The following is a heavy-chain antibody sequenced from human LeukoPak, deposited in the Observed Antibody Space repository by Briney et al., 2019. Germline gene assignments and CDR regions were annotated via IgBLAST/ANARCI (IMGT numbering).Heavy chain of an antibody. CDR2: ISSSSSYI. V-gene: IGHV3-21*01. Sequence: GGSLRLSCAASGFTFSSYSMNWVRQAPGKGLEWVSSISSSSSYIYYADSVKGRFTISRDNAKNSLYLQMNSLRAEDTAVYYCARDSPTGDYFDYWGQGTLVTVSS. J-gene: IGHJ4*02. CDR1: GFTFSSYS. D-gene: IGHD7-27*01. CDR3: ARDSPTGDYFDY.